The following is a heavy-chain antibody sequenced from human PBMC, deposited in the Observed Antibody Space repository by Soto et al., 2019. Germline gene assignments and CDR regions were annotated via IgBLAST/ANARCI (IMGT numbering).Heavy chain of an antibody. D-gene: IGHD3-22*01. J-gene: IGHJ3*02. V-gene: IGHV3-15*01. CDR3: TTTPYYYDSSGYLNDAFDI. Sequence: GGSLRLSCAASGFTFSNAWMSWVRQAPGKGLEWVGRIKSKTDGGTTDYAAPVKGRFTISRDDSKNTLYLQMKSLKTEDTAVYYCTTTPYYYDSSGYLNDAFDIWGQGTMVTV. CDR2: IKSKTDGGTT. CDR1: GFTFSNAW.